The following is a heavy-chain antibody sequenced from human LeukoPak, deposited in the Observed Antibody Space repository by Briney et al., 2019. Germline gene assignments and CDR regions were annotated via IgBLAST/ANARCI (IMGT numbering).Heavy chain of an antibody. CDR3: ARERWHCRVNCYSVYYYALDV. CDR1: GYTFANYA. V-gene: IGHV1-3*01. Sequence: ASVKVSCKGSGYTFANYAVHWVRQAPGQRLEWLGWINPGNGDTKYSQNFQGRVTVTSDTSAATAYVELNSLTSEDTAVYYCARERWHCRVNCYSVYYYALDVWGQGTTVTVSS. CDR2: INPGNGDT. J-gene: IGHJ6*02. D-gene: IGHD2-15*01.